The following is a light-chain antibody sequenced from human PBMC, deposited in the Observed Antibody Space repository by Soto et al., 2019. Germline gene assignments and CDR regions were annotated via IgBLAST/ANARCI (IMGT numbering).Light chain of an antibody. CDR1: QNVSSSY. Sequence: EIVLTQSPGTLSLSPGERATLSCRASQNVSSSYLAWYQHKPGQAPRLLIYGASSRATGIPDRFSGSGSGTDFTLTTSRLEPEDVAVYYCQHYGSSPLTFGGGTKVEIK. CDR2: GAS. J-gene: IGKJ4*01. CDR3: QHYGSSPLT. V-gene: IGKV3-20*01.